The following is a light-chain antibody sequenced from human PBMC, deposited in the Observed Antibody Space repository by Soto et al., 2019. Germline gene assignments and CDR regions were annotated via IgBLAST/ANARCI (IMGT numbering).Light chain of an antibody. J-gene: IGKJ1*01. CDR1: QSVNNN. V-gene: IGKV3-15*01. CDR3: QQRSNWPRPT. Sequence: EVVMTQSPALLSVSPGERVTLSCRASQSVNNNLAWYQQQPGQAPRLLIYDTSSRATGVPARFSGSGSGTEFTLTISSLKAEDFAVYYCQQRSNWPRPTFGQGTKVEIK. CDR2: DTS.